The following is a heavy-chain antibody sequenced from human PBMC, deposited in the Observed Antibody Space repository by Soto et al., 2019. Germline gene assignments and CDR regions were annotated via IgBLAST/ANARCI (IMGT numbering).Heavy chain of an antibody. Sequence: PGGSLRLSCAASGFPFSAYWMGWVRQAPGKGLEWVANIKQEGSEKYYVDSVKGRFTISRDNADNLVYLQMSSLRAEDTALYYCARVSTWAATRWAFDVWGQGTVVTVSS. V-gene: IGHV3-7*01. CDR2: IKQEGSEK. CDR1: GFPFSAYW. CDR3: ARVSTWAATRWAFDV. J-gene: IGHJ3*01. D-gene: IGHD3-16*01.